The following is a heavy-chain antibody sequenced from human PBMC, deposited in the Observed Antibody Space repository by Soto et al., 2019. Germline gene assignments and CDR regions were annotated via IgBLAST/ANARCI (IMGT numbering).Heavy chain of an antibody. J-gene: IGHJ5*02. Sequence: CAVYGGSFSGYYWSWIRQPPGKGLEWIGEINHSGSTNYNPSLKSRVTISVDTSKNQFSLKLSSVTAADTAVYYCPLALYENWFDPWGQGTLVTVSS. CDR2: INHSGST. CDR3: PLALYENWFDP. V-gene: IGHV4-34*01. CDR1: GGSFSGYY. D-gene: IGHD2-8*01.